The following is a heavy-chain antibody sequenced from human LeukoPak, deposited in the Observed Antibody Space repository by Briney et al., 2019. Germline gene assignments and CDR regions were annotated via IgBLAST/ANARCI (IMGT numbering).Heavy chain of an antibody. J-gene: IGHJ4*02. CDR2: INPNSGGT. D-gene: IGHD3-16*02. V-gene: IGHV1-2*04. Sequence: ASVKVSCKASGYTFTGYYMHWVRQAPGQGLEWMGWINPNSGGTNYAQKFQGWVTMTRDTSISTAYMELSRLRSDDTAVYYCARAAGVRRFGELSFWGQGTLVTVSS. CDR1: GYTFTGYY. CDR3: ARAAGVRRFGELSF.